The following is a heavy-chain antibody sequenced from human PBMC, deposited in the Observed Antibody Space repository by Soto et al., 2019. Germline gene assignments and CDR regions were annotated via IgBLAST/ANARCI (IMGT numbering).Heavy chain of an antibody. CDR3: ARRSTMVRGVKEYGMDV. CDR1: GGTFSSYA. Sequence: GASVKVSCKASGGTFSSYAISWVRQAPGQGLEWMGGIIPIFGTANYAQKFQGRVTITADKSTSTAYMELSSLRSEDTAVYYCARRSTMVRGVKEYGMDVWGQGTTVTVSS. CDR2: IIPIFGTA. J-gene: IGHJ6*02. V-gene: IGHV1-69*06. D-gene: IGHD3-10*01.